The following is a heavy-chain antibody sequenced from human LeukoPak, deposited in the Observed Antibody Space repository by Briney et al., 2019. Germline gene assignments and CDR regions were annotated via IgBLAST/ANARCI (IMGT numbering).Heavy chain of an antibody. D-gene: IGHD6-13*01. CDR2: IKHDGSEK. Sequence: PGGSLRLSCAASGFTFSSYWMSWVRQPPGKGLEWVANIKHDGSEKYYVDSVKGRFTISRDNARTSLYLQMNSLRAEDTAVYYCARVGTAEGTLEDYWGQGTLVTVSS. CDR3: ARVGTAEGTLEDY. V-gene: IGHV3-7*01. CDR1: GFTFSSYW. J-gene: IGHJ4*02.